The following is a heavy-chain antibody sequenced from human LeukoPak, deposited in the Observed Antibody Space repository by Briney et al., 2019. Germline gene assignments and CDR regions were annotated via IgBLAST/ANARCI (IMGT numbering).Heavy chain of an antibody. CDR1: GYTFTRYG. V-gene: IGHV1-18*01. CDR3: ARDFSNFSYGTWFDP. CDR2: ISTYNGKT. D-gene: IGHD1-1*01. J-gene: IGHJ5*02. Sequence: ASVKVSCKASGYTFTRYGITWVRQAPGQGLEWMGWISTYNGKTNYAQKVQDRVTMTTDTSTSTVYMELRSLRSDDTALYYCARDFSNFSYGTWFDPWGQETLVTVSS.